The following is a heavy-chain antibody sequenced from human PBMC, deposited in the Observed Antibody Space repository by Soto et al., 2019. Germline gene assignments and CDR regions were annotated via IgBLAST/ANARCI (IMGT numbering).Heavy chain of an antibody. CDR1: GFTFSSYS. CDR3: ARVGLGLFGMDV. Sequence: EVQLVESGGGLVHPGGSLRVSCAASGFTFSSYSINWVRQAPGKGLEWVSYISGSSTIYYADSVKGRFTISRDNAKNSLYLQMNSLRDEDTAVYYCARVGLGLFGMDVWGQGTTVTVSS. D-gene: IGHD3-16*01. V-gene: IGHV3-48*02. J-gene: IGHJ6*02. CDR2: ISGSSTI.